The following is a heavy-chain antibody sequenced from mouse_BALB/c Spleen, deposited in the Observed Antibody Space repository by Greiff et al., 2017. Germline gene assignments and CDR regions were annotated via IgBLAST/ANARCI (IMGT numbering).Heavy chain of an antibody. D-gene: IGHD2-10*02. CDR2: INSNGGST. CDR1: GFTFSSYG. V-gene: IGHV5-6-3*01. Sequence: DGQLVESGGGLVQPGGSLKLSCAASGFTFSSYGMSWVRQTPDKRLELVATINSNGGSTYYPDSVKGRFTISRDNAKNTLYLQMSSLKSEDTAMYYCARDKKYGNYAWFAYWGQGTLVTVSA. J-gene: IGHJ3*01. CDR3: ARDKKYGNYAWFAY.